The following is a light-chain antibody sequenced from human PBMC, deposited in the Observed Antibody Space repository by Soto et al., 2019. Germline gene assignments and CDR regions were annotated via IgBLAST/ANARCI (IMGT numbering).Light chain of an antibody. V-gene: IGKV3-20*01. J-gene: IGKJ2*01. CDR1: QSVSSSS. Sequence: EIVLTQSPGTLSLSPGERATLFCRASQSVSSSSLAWYQQKPGQAPRLLIYNASRRAAGIPDRFSGSGSGTDFTLTISRLEPEDFAVYYCQQYSSSPLYTFGQGTKLEIK. CDR3: QQYSSSPLYT. CDR2: NAS.